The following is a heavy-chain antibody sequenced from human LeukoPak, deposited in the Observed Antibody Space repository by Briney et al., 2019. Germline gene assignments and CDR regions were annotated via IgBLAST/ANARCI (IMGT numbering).Heavy chain of an antibody. CDR3: ARIGLGSSEDY. CDR2: IYYSGST. Sequence: SETLSLTCTVSGGSISSYYWSWIRQPPGKGLEWIGYIYYSGSTNYNPSLKSRVTISVDTSNNQFSMRLNSVTAADTAVYYCARIGLGSSEDYWGQGTLVTVSS. CDR1: GGSISSYY. D-gene: IGHD2-2*01. V-gene: IGHV4-59*12. J-gene: IGHJ4*02.